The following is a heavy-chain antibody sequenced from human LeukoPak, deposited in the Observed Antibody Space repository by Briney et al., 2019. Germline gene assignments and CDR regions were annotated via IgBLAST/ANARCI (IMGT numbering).Heavy chain of an antibody. CDR2: IYSGGST. D-gene: IGHD6-19*01. CDR1: GFTFSSYS. CDR3: ARGGKRAVAGTRSPQYFQH. Sequence: GGSLRLSCAASGFTFSSYSMNWVRQAPGKGLEWVSVIYSGGSTYYADSVKGRFTISRDNSKNTLYLQMNSLRAEDTAVYYCARGGKRAVAGTRSPQYFQHWGQGTLVTVSS. J-gene: IGHJ1*01. V-gene: IGHV3-66*02.